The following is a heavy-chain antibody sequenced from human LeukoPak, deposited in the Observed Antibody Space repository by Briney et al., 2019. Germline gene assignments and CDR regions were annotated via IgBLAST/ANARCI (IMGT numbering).Heavy chain of an antibody. CDR2: ISYDGGNK. CDR3: ARPLIAAAGSYYYYYYYMDV. J-gene: IGHJ6*03. Sequence: GGSLRLSCAASGFTFSSYAMHWVRQAPGKGLEWVAVISYDGGNKYYADSVKGRFTISRDNSKNTLYLQMNSLRAEDTAVYYCARPLIAAAGSYYYYYYYMDVWGKGTTVTVSS. V-gene: IGHV3-30*04. CDR1: GFTFSSYA. D-gene: IGHD6-13*01.